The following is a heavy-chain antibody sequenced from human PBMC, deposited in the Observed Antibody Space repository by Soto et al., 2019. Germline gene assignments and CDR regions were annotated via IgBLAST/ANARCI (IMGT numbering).Heavy chain of an antibody. CDR3: AREHDARGLDSFDN. J-gene: IGHJ4*02. Sequence: ASVKVSCRASGYSFSSYVIHWVRQAPGQRLEWMGWINAGNGNTKYSQKLQGRVTITRDTSANTAYMELSSLRSEDTAVYYCAREHDARGLDSFDNWGQGT. V-gene: IGHV1-3*01. D-gene: IGHD3-22*01. CDR2: INAGNGNT. CDR1: GYSFSSYV.